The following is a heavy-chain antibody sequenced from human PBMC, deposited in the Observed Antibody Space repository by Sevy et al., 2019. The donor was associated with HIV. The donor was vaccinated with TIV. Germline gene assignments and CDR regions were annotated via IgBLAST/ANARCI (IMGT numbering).Heavy chain of an antibody. CDR1: GFTFGDYC. CDR3: TRWKAAQSIFDY. CDR2: LKSDVYGGTV. V-gene: IGHV3-49*04. J-gene: IGHJ4*02. D-gene: IGHD6-13*01. Sequence: GGSLRLSCTASGFTFGDYCMSWVRQAPGKGLEWVAFLKSDVYGGTVDHAACLRGRFVISSEDSKTIAYLQMNDLKTEDKGVYYCTRWKAAQSIFDYWGKGAMVTVSS.